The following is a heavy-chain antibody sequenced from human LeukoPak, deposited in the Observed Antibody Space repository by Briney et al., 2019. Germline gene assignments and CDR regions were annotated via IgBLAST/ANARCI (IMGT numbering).Heavy chain of an antibody. D-gene: IGHD3-10*01. Sequence: GGSLRLSCAASGFTFSSYGMNWVRQAPGKGLEWVSYISSSGSTIYYADSVKGRFTISRDNAKNSLYLQMNSLRAEDTAVYYCARFVTYGSGSYYGDGMDVWGQGTTVTVSS. V-gene: IGHV3-48*03. CDR1: GFTFSSYG. J-gene: IGHJ6*02. CDR3: ARFVTYGSGSYYGDGMDV. CDR2: ISSSGSTI.